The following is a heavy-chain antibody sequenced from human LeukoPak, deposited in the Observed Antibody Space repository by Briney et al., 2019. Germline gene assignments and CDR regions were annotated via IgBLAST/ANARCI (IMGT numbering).Heavy chain of an antibody. V-gene: IGHV3-7*01. CDR2: IKQDGSEK. D-gene: IGHD6-13*01. J-gene: IGHJ4*02. CDR1: GFTFSSYW. Sequence: GGSLRLSCAASGFTFSSYWMSWVRQAPGKGLEWVANIKQDGSEKYYVDSVKGRFTISRDNAKNSLYLQMNSLRAEDTAVYYCAREEGSSWYYFDYWGQGTLVTVSS. CDR3: AREEGSSWYYFDY.